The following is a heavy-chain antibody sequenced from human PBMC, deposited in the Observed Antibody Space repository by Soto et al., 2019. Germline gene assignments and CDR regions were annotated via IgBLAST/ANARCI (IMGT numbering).Heavy chain of an antibody. V-gene: IGHV1-18*01. CDR3: ARYRKRLRYEYGMDV. Sequence: SVKVSCEACGYSVSSSGITLLRNAPGQGLEWMGWMSAYNGNTNYAQKLQSRVTMTTDTSTSTAYMELRSLRSDDTVVYYRARYRKRLRYEYGMDVWGQGTTVTVSS. CDR2: MSAYNGNT. J-gene: IGHJ6*02. CDR1: GYSVSSSG. D-gene: IGHD3-9*01.